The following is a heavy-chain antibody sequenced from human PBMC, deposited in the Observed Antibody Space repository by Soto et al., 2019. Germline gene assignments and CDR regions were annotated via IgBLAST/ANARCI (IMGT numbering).Heavy chain of an antibody. CDR1: AYTLSAFS. Sequence: ASVKVSCKVSAYTLSAFSMHWVRQAPGKGLEWLGGFDPEDGETSYAQKFQGRVTMTEDTSTDTAYMELSSLRSEDTAVYYCATGPGGWDGGSPPGIVWYYYGMDVWGQGTTVTVSS. J-gene: IGHJ6*02. CDR3: ATGPGGWDGGSPPGIVWYYYGMDV. V-gene: IGHV1-24*01. CDR2: FDPEDGET. D-gene: IGHD2-15*01.